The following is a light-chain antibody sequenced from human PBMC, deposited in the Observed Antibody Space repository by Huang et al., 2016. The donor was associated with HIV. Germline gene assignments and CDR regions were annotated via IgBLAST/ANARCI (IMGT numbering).Light chain of an antibody. CDR1: QGISSY. V-gene: IGKV1-9*01. CDR3: QQLNSYPGT. J-gene: IGKJ3*01. CDR2: AAS. Sequence: IQLTQSPSSLSASVGDRVTITCRASQGISSYLAWYQQKPGKAPKLLMYAASTLETGVPSRFSGSGSGTDFTLTISSLQPEDFATYYCQQLNSYPGTFGPGTKVDIK.